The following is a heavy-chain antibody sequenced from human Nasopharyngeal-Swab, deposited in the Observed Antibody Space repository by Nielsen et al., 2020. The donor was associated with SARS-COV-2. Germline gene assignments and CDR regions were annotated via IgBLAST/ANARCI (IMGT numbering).Heavy chain of an antibody. V-gene: IGHV3-30*03. J-gene: IGHJ4*02. CDR2: ISYDRSNK. D-gene: IGHD5-24*01. CDR1: GFTFSNYG. CDR3: ARVLDGYNGFDY. Sequence: GGSLRLSCVASGFTFSNYGMHWVRQAPGKGLEWVAIISYDRSNKYYADSVKGRFTISRDSSRNTLYLQMNSLTAEDTAVYYCARVLDGYNGFDYWGQGTLVTVSS.